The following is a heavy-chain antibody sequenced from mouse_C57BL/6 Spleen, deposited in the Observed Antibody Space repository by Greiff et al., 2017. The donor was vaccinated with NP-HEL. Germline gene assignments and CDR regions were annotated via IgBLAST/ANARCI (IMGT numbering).Heavy chain of an antibody. CDR1: GYTFTSYW. D-gene: IGHD1-1*01. V-gene: IGHV1-55*01. Sequence: QVQLKESGAELVKPGASVKMSCKASGYTFTSYWITWVKQRPGQGLEWIGDIYPGSGSTNYNEKFKSKATLTVDTSSSTAYMQLSSLTSEDSAVYYCARSPYYYGSSPYWYFDVWGTGTTVTVSS. CDR3: ARSPYYYGSSPYWYFDV. J-gene: IGHJ1*03. CDR2: IYPGSGST.